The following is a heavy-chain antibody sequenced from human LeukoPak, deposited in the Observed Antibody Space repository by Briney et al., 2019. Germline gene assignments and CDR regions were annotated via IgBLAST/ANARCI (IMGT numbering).Heavy chain of an antibody. D-gene: IGHD1-1*01. CDR3: ARGEMERDY. J-gene: IGHJ4*02. V-gene: IGHV3-53*01. CDR2: IYSGGST. Sequence: PGGSLRLSCAASGITFSKYAMSWVRQAPGKGLEWVSVIYSGGSTYYADSVKGRFTISRDNSKNTLYLQMNSLRAEDTAVYYCARGEMERDYWGQGTLVTVSS. CDR1: GITFSKYA.